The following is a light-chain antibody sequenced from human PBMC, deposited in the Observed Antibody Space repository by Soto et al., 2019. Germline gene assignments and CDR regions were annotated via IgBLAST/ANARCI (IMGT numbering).Light chain of an antibody. CDR1: NSDVGAFNY. CDR2: EVS. J-gene: IGLJ1*01. V-gene: IGLV2-14*03. CDR3: SSYTTSSTRV. Sequence: QSVLTQPASVSGSPGQSIAITRTGTNSDVGAFNYVSWYQQHPDKAPKLMIHEVSNRPSGVSNRFSGSKSVNTATLTISGLQTEDEADYYCSSYTTSSTRVFGTGTKVTVL.